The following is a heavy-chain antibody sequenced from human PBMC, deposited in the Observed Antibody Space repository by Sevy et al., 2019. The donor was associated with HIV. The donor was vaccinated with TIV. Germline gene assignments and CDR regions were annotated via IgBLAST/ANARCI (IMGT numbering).Heavy chain of an antibody. CDR2: IRFDGSIK. D-gene: IGHD2-2*01. J-gene: IGHJ6*02. CDR1: GFAFSTYG. Sequence: GGSLRLSCAASGFAFSTYGMHWVCQAPGKGLEWVAFIRFDGSIKYYRDSVKGRLTISRDNSKNTLYLQMNSLRAEDTAVYFCAKVLHIVEIPAAIDYYYGMDVWGQGTTVTVSS. V-gene: IGHV3-30*02. CDR3: AKVLHIVEIPAAIDYYYGMDV.